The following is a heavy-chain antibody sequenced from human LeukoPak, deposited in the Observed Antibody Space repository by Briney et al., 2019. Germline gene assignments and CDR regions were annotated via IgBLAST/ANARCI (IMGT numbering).Heavy chain of an antibody. CDR3: ARGSGWHSY. V-gene: IGHV4-59*01. CDR2: IYYSGST. Sequence: SETLSLTCTVSGGSISSYYWSWIRQPPGKGLEWIGFIYYSGSTNYNPSLKSRLTISVDTSKSQFSLNLSSVTAADTAVYYCARGSGWHSYWGQGTLVTVSS. CDR1: GGSISSYY. D-gene: IGHD6-19*01. J-gene: IGHJ4*02.